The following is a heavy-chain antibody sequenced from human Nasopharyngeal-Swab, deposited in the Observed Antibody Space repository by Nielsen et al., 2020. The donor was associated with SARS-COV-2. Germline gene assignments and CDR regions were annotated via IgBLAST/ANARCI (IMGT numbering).Heavy chain of an antibody. CDR3: ARSSDTAMVSRYYYYGMDV. CDR1: GYSFTSYW. Sequence: GEALKISCKASGYSFTSYWIGWVRQPPGKGLEWRGIIYPGDSDTRYSKAFQGQVSISADKSSSTAYLQWSSLKASDTAMYYCARSSDTAMVSRYYYYGMDVWGQGTTVTVSS. D-gene: IGHD5-18*01. V-gene: IGHV5-51*01. CDR2: IYPGDSDT. J-gene: IGHJ6*02.